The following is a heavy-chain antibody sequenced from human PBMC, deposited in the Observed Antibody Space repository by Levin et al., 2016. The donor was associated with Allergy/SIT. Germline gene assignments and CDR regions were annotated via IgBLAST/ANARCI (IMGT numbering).Heavy chain of an antibody. J-gene: IGHJ2*01. CDR2: MSGATTFR. CDR1: GFTFSDFY. Sequence: SLKISCAASGFTFSDFYMMWIRQAPGKGLEWISYMSGATTFRNYADSVKGRFSISRDNAENSLYLQMNSLRAEDTAMYYCARVGDPLAVGGYWYFDLWGRGTLVTVSS. CDR3: ARVGDPLAVGGYWYFDL. D-gene: IGHD6-13*01. V-gene: IGHV3-11*06.